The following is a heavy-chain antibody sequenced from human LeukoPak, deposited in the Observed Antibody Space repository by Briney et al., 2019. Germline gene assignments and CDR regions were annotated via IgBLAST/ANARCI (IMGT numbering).Heavy chain of an antibody. CDR2: IYYSGST. Sequence: SETLSLTCTVSGGFITSYYWSWIRQPPGKGLEWIGYIYYSGSTNYNPSLKSRVTISVDTSKNQFSLKLSSVTAADTAVYYRARESRTTVTPPYYFDYWGQGTLVTVSS. D-gene: IGHD4-11*01. J-gene: IGHJ4*02. CDR1: GGFITSYY. V-gene: IGHV4-59*01. CDR3: ARESRTTVTPPYYFDY.